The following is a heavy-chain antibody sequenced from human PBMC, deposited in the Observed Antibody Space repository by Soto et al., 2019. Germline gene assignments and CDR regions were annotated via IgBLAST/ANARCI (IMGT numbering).Heavy chain of an antibody. D-gene: IGHD3-16*02. V-gene: IGHV3-23*01. CDR1: GFTFSTYA. Sequence: GGSLRLSCAASGFTFSTYAMSWVRQAPGKGLEWVSGIGAGGGDTYYADSVKGRFSISRDNSKNTVYLQANSLRAEDTAIYFCATLRESGGVIVCYFAYWGRGTPVTVSS. J-gene: IGHJ4*02. CDR2: IGAGGGDT. CDR3: ATLRESGGVIVCYFAY.